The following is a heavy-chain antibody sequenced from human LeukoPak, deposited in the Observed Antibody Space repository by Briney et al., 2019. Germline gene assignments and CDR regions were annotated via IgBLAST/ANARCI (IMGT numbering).Heavy chain of an antibody. CDR2: IISIFCTA. CDR1: RGTLSTYA. D-gene: IGHD5-12*01. J-gene: IGHJ4*02. V-gene: IGHV1-69*13. CDR3: ARERRYSGYYSFDY. Sequence: SVKVSCKASRGTLSTYAISCVRQAPGQGREWMGRIISIFCTANYAQKFQGRVTITADESTSTADMELSSLRSEDTAVYCCARERRYSGYYSFDYWGQGTLVTVSS.